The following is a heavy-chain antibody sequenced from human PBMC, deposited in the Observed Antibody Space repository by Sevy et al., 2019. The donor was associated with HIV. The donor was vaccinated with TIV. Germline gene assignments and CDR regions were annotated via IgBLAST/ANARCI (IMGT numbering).Heavy chain of an antibody. CDR3: AKDRYGDRHFDY. V-gene: IGHV3-23*01. Sequence: GGSLRLSCAASGFTFSSYAMSWVRQAPGKGLEWVSAISGSGGGTYYADSVKGRFTISRDNSKNTLYLQMNSLRAEDTAVYYCAKDRYGDRHFDYWGQGTLVTVSS. CDR1: GFTFSSYA. CDR2: ISGSGGGT. D-gene: IGHD4-17*01. J-gene: IGHJ4*02.